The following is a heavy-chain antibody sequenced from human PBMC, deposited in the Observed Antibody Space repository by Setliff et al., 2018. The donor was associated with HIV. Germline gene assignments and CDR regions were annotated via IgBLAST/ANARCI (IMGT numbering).Heavy chain of an antibody. D-gene: IGHD1-26*01. CDR1: GGSISSSSYY. CDR3: ARNIEWEPYAFDI. Sequence: PSETLSLTCSVSGGSISSSSYYWGWIRQPPGKGLEWIGSIYYSGSTYYNPSLKSRVTISVDKSKNQFSLKLSSVTAADTAVYYCARNIEWEPYAFDIWGQGTMVTVS. CDR2: IYYSGST. J-gene: IGHJ3*02. V-gene: IGHV4-39*07.